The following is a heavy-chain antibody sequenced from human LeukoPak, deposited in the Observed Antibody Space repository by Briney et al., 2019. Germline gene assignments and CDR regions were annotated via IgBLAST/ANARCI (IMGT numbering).Heavy chain of an antibody. J-gene: IGHJ4*02. CDR1: GYTFTNSG. Sequence: ASVKVSCKASGYTFTNSGISWVRQAPGQGLEWMGWISAYNGNTNYAQKLQGRVTMTTDTSTGTAYMELRSLRSDDTAVYYCARDRADPTPDYEYVWGTPLGYWGQGTLVTVSS. D-gene: IGHD3-16*01. CDR2: ISAYNGNT. CDR3: ARDRADPTPDYEYVWGTPLGY. V-gene: IGHV1-18*01.